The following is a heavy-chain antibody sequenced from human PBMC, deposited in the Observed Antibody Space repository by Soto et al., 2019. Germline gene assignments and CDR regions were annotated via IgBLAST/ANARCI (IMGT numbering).Heavy chain of an antibody. CDR1: GYSFAGYW. J-gene: IGHJ4*01. CDR2: IDPSDSQT. Sequence: GSLKISCKGSGYSFAGYWITWVRQKPGKGLEWMGRIDPSDSQTYYSPSFRGHVTISVTKSITTVFLQWSSLRASDTAMYYCARQIYDSDTGPNFQYYFDSWGQEPRSPSPQ. D-gene: IGHD3-22*01. CDR3: ARQIYDSDTGPNFQYYFDS. V-gene: IGHV5-10-1*01.